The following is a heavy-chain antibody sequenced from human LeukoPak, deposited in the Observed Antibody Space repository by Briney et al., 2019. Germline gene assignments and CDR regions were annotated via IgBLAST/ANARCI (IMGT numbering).Heavy chain of an antibody. D-gene: IGHD5-12*01. Sequence: SETLSLTCTVYGGSISSYYWSWIRQPPGKGLEWNGYIYYSGSTNYTPSLKSQVTISVDTSKNQFSLELSSVTAADTAVYYCARDRGYSGYDHDYYYGMDVWGKGTTVTVSS. CDR2: IYYSGST. CDR1: GGSISSYY. V-gene: IGHV4-59*01. CDR3: ARDRGYSGYDHDYYYGMDV. J-gene: IGHJ6*04.